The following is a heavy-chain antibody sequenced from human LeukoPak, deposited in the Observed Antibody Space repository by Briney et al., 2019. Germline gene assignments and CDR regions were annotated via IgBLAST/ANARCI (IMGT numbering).Heavy chain of an antibody. CDR1: GGSISSYY. Sequence: SETLSLTCTVSGGSISSYYWSWIRQPPGKGLEWIGYIYYSGSTNYNPSLKSRVTISVDTSKNQFSLKLSSVTAADTAVYYCASLSYYYDSSGYYPVFDYWGQGTLVTVSS. J-gene: IGHJ4*02. CDR2: IYYSGST. CDR3: ASLSYYYDSSGYYPVFDY. V-gene: IGHV4-59*01. D-gene: IGHD3-22*01.